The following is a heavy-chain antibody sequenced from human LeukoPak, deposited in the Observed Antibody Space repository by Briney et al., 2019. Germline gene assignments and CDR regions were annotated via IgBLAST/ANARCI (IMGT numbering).Heavy chain of an antibody. Sequence: GGSLRLSCAASGFTVSSNHMSWVRQAPGKGLEWVSVIYSGGSTYYADSVKGRFTISRDNSKNTLYLQMNSLRAEDTAVYYCARDGPYYYGSGSSDYWGQGTLVTVSS. J-gene: IGHJ4*02. CDR3: ARDGPYYYGSGSSDY. V-gene: IGHV3-66*01. D-gene: IGHD3-10*01. CDR1: GFTVSSNH. CDR2: IYSGGST.